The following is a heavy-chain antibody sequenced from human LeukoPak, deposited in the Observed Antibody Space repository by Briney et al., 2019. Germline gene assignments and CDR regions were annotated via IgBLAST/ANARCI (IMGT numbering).Heavy chain of an antibody. J-gene: IGHJ4*02. D-gene: IGHD3-9*01. CDR3: ARGDILTGYNLQF. CDR1: GGSVSSGSYY. Sequence: PSETLSLTCTVSGGSVSSGSYYWSWIRQPPGKGLEWIGYIYYGGSTNYNSSLKSRVTISVDTSKDQFSLKLSSATAADTAVYYCARGDILTGYNLQFWGQGTLVTVSS. CDR2: IYYGGST. V-gene: IGHV4-61*01.